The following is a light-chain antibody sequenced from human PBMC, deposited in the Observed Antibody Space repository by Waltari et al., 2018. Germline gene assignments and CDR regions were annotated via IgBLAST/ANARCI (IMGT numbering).Light chain of an antibody. CDR3: QQYNSYSGT. CDR2: KAS. J-gene: IGKJ1*01. CDR1: QSISEY. Sequence: DIQMTQSPSTLSASVGDIVTITCRASQSISEYLAWYQQKPGKAPKLLMYKASSLESGVPSRFSGSGSGTEFTLTISSLQPDDFATYYCQQYNSYSGTFGRGTTVDVK. V-gene: IGKV1-5*03.